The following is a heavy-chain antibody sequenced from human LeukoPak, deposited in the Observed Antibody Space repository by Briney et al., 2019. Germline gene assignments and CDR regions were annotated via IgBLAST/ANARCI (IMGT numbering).Heavy chain of an antibody. J-gene: IGHJ5*02. CDR1: GFMFGDHY. Sequence: GSLRLSCAASGFMFGDHYMDWVRQPPGKGLEWVGRIRNRARGHTTEYAASVKGRFTVSRDDSKNSVYLQMNSLKTEDTAVYYCAKDRSPWYYDHVWGSYRPINWFDPWGQGTLVTVSS. V-gene: IGHV3-72*01. D-gene: IGHD3-16*02. CDR3: AKDRSPWYYDHVWGSYRPINWFDP. CDR2: IRNRARGHTT.